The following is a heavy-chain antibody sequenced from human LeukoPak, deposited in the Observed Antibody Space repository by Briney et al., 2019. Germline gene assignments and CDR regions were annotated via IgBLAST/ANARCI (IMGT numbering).Heavy chain of an antibody. CDR3: ARDWAAAAGTH. Sequence: ASVKVSCKASGGTFSSYAISWVRQAPGQGLEWMGGIIPIFGTANYAQKFQGRVTITADESTSTAYMELSILRSEDTAVYYCARDWAAAAGTHWGQGTLVTVSS. J-gene: IGHJ4*02. V-gene: IGHV1-69*13. D-gene: IGHD6-13*01. CDR1: GGTFSSYA. CDR2: IIPIFGTA.